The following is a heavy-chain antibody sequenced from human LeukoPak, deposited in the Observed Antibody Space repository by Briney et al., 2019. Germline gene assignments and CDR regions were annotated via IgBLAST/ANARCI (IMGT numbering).Heavy chain of an antibody. D-gene: IGHD1-1*01. CDR1: GFIFNTYG. Sequence: GGSLRLSCALSGFIFNTYGMNWVRQTPGKGLEWISTFSGGDGQTFYADSVKGRFTISRDSSTNTVSLQMSSLRVEDTAVYYCARGIYWSLDSWGQGTLVNVSS. V-gene: IGHV3-23*01. CDR2: FSGGDGQT. CDR3: ARGIYWSLDS. J-gene: IGHJ4*02.